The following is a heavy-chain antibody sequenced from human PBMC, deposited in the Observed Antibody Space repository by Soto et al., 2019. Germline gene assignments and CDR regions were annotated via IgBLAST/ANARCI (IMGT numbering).Heavy chain of an antibody. J-gene: IGHJ5*02. CDR2: ISAYNGNT. CDR3: ARVGFRWNYEGWFDP. Sequence: ALVKVSCKASGYTFTSYGISWVRQAPGQGLEWMGWISAYNGNTNYAQKLQGRVTMTTDTSTSTAYMELRSLRSDDTAVYYCARVGFRWNYEGWFDPWGQGTLVTVSS. CDR1: GYTFTSYG. D-gene: IGHD1-7*01. V-gene: IGHV1-18*01.